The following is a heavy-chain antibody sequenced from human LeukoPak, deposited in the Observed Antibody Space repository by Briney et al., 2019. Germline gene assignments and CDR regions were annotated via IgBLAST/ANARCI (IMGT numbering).Heavy chain of an antibody. CDR2: ISYDGSNK. D-gene: IGHD3-10*01. J-gene: IGHJ4*02. CDR3: ARDDHMVRGVMPY. Sequence: GGSLRLSCAASGFTFSSYAMHWVRQAPGKGLEWVAVISYDGSNKYYADSVKGRFTISRDNSKNTLYLQMNSLRAEDTAVYYCARDDHMVRGVMPYWGQGTLVTVSS. CDR1: GFTFSSYA. V-gene: IGHV3-30-3*01.